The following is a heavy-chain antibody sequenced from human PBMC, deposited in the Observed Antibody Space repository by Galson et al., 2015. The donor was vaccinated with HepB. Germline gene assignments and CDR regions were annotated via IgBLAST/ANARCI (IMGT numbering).Heavy chain of an antibody. D-gene: IGHD3-22*01. CDR1: GYTFTGYY. V-gene: IGHV1-2*06. CDR2: INPNSGGT. CDR3: ARDGTDDSSGSDPYDPAFDI. J-gene: IGHJ3*02. Sequence: SVKVSCKASGYTFTGYYMHWVRQAPGQGLEWMGRINPNSGGTNYAQKFQGRVTMTRDTSISTAYMELSRLRSDDTAVYYCARDGTDDSSGSDPYDPAFDIWGQGTMVTVSS.